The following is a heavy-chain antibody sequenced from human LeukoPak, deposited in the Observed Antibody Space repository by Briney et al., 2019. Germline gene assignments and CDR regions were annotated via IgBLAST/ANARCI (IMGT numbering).Heavy chain of an antibody. J-gene: IGHJ4*02. D-gene: IGHD3-22*01. Sequence: GGSLRLSCAASGFTFSSYWMHWVRQAPGKGLVWVSRINSDGSSTSYADSVKGRFTISRDNAKNTLYLQMNSLRAEDTAVYYCASRASSGYYSIDYWGQGTLVTVSS. CDR3: ASRASSGYYSIDY. V-gene: IGHV3-74*01. CDR2: INSDGSST. CDR1: GFTFSSYW.